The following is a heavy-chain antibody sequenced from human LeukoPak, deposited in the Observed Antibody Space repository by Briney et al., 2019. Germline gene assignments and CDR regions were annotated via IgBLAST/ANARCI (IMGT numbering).Heavy chain of an antibody. CDR1: GGSISSGDYY. Sequence: AETLSLTCTVSGGSISSGDYYWSWIRQPPGKGLEWIGYIYYSGSTNYNPSLKSRVTISVDTSKNQFSLKLSSVTAADTAVYYCARDGSGTSPPGFDPWGQGTLVTVSS. J-gene: IGHJ5*02. D-gene: IGHD2-2*01. CDR3: ARDGSGTSPPGFDP. V-gene: IGHV4-61*08. CDR2: IYYSGST.